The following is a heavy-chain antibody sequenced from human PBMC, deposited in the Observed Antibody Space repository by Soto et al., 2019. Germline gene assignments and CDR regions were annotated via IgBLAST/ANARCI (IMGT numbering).Heavy chain of an antibody. CDR2: ISFDGNNQ. V-gene: IGHV3-33*03. CDR1: GFNFNTVG. Sequence: QVQLVESGGGVVQPGRSLRLSCAASGFNFNTVGMQWVRKAPGKGLEWGAVISFDGNNQHYADSVRERFIISRDNTQNTVSLQTTSLRPEDKARYYYVKTAYLRDNCSYRGVRWGQGTPVSDSS. J-gene: IGHJ1*01. CDR3: VKTAYLRDNCSYRGVR. D-gene: IGHD5-12*01.